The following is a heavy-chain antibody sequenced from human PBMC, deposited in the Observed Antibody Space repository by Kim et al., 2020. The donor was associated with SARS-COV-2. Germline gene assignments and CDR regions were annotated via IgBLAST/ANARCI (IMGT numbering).Heavy chain of an antibody. CDR2: INHSGST. V-gene: IGHV4-34*01. D-gene: IGHD2-15*01. CDR1: GGSFSGYY. CDR3: ARGGRDIVVVVAATLSWFDP. Sequence: SETLSLTCAVYGGSFSGYYWSWIRQPPGKGLEWIGEINHSGSTNYNPSLKSRVTISVDTSKNQLSLKLSSVTAADTAVYYCARGGRDIVVVVAATLSWFDPGGQGTLVTVSS. J-gene: IGHJ5*02.